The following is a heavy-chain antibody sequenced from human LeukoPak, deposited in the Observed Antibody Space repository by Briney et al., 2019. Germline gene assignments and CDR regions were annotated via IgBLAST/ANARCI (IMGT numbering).Heavy chain of an antibody. CDR1: GDSISSDNW. J-gene: IGHJ4*02. Sequence: SGTLSLTCAVSGDSISSDNWWSWVRQPPGKGLEWIGEIHHSGSTNYNPSLKSRVTISVDKPNNQLSLKMTSVTAADTAVYYCARGLVDTGRSRFDYWGQGTLVTVSS. CDR3: ARGLVDTGRSRFDY. D-gene: IGHD5-12*01. CDR2: IHHSGST. V-gene: IGHV4-4*02.